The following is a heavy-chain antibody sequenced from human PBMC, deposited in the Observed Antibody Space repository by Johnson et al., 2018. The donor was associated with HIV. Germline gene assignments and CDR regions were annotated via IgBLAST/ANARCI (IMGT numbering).Heavy chain of an antibody. V-gene: IGHV3-30*03. Sequence: VQLVESGGGVVQPGRSLRLSCAASGLNFSDYGMHWVRQAPGKGLEWVAVISCDGSKKYLADSVKGRFSISRDNAENSLYLQMNSLRAEDKAVYYCARASVGGSGYRGTWAFDIWGQGTMVTVSS. CDR2: ISCDGSKK. CDR1: GLNFSDYG. D-gene: IGHD3-3*01. CDR3: ARASVGGSGYRGTWAFDI. J-gene: IGHJ3*02.